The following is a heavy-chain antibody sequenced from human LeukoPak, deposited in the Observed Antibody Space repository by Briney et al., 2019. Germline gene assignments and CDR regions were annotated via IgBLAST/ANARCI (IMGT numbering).Heavy chain of an antibody. D-gene: IGHD3-10*01. CDR2: MNPNSGNT. V-gene: IGHV1-8*01. CDR3: AREESGDREFDY. Sequence: ASVKVSCKASGYTFTSYDINWARQATGQGLEWMGWMNPNSGNTGYAQKFQGRVTMTRNTSISTAYMELSSLRSEDTAAYYCAREESGDREFDYWGQGTLVTVSS. J-gene: IGHJ4*02. CDR1: GYTFTSYD.